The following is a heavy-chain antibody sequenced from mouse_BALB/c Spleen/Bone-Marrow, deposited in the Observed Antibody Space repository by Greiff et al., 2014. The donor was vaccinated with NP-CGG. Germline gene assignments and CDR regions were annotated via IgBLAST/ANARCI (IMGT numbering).Heavy chain of an antibody. CDR1: GYTFTSYW. Sequence: VQLQQSGAELARPGASVKLSCKASGYTFTSYWMQWVKQRPGQGLEWIGAIYPGDGDTRFTQKFKGKATLTADKSSSTAYMQLSSLASEDSAVYYCARAKRYGEMDNRGQGTSVTVSS. CDR2: IYPGDGDT. J-gene: IGHJ4*01. V-gene: IGHV1-87*01. CDR3: ARAKRYGEMDN. D-gene: IGHD2-14*01.